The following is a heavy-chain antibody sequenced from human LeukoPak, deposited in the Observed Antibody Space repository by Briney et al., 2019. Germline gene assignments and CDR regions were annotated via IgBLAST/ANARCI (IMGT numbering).Heavy chain of an antibody. Sequence: GASVKVSCKASGYTFTGYYMHWVRQAPGQGLEWMGWINPNSGGTNYAQKFQGRVTMTRDTSISTAYMELSRLRSDDTAVYYCARTRSKITNNWFDPWGQGTLVTVSS. D-gene: IGHD3-16*01. V-gene: IGHV1-2*02. CDR3: ARTRSKITNNWFDP. CDR1: GYTFTGYY. J-gene: IGHJ5*02. CDR2: INPNSGGT.